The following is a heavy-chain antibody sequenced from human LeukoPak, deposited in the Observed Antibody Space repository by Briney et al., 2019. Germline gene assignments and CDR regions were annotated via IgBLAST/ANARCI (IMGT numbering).Heavy chain of an antibody. Sequence: SETLSLTCAVYGGSFSGYYWSWIRQPPGKGLEWIGEINHSGSTNYNPSLKSRVTISVDTSKNQFPLKLSSVTAADTAVYYCASGLLPDGYSSSYTIDYWGQGTLVTVSS. CDR1: GGSFSGYY. CDR3: ASGLLPDGYSSSYTIDY. J-gene: IGHJ4*02. D-gene: IGHD6-13*01. V-gene: IGHV4-34*01. CDR2: INHSGST.